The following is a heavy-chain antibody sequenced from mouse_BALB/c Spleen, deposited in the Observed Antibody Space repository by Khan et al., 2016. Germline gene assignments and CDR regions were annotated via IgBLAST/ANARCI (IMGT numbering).Heavy chain of an antibody. Sequence: QVRLQQSGAELAKPGASVKMSCKASGYTFTSYWMHWVKQRPGQGLEWIGYINPSTGYTEYNQKFKDKATLTADKSSSTAYMQLSSLTSEDSAVYYWARPLYGSSYRYWGQGTTLTVSS. CDR2: INPSTGYT. D-gene: IGHD1-1*01. J-gene: IGHJ2*01. CDR3: ARPLYGSSYRY. V-gene: IGHV1-7*01. CDR1: GYTFTSYW.